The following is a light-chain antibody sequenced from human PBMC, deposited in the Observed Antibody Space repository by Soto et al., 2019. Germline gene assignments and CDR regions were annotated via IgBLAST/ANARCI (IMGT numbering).Light chain of an antibody. CDR2: EDN. CDR3: QSYDRSNWV. V-gene: IGLV6-57*02. J-gene: IGLJ3*02. CDR1: SGSIASNY. Sequence: NFMLTQPHSVSESPGKTVTISCTGSSGSIASNYVQWYQQRPGSAPTTVIYEDNQRPSGVPDRFSGSIDSSSNSASLTISGLTTQDDDAYYCQSYDRSNWVFGGGTQLTV.